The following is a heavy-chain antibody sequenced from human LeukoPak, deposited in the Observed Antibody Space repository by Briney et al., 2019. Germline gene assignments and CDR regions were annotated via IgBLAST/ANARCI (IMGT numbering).Heavy chain of an antibody. Sequence: PGGSLRLPCAASGFTFSNAWMSWVRQAPGKGLEWVGRIKSKTDGGTTDYAAPVKGRFTISRDDSKNTLYLQMNSLKTEDTAVYYCTTETPNYDILTGPLIDSWGQGTLVTVSS. CDR2: IKSKTDGGTT. CDR3: TTETPNYDILTGPLIDS. V-gene: IGHV3-15*01. D-gene: IGHD3-9*01. J-gene: IGHJ4*02. CDR1: GFTFSNAW.